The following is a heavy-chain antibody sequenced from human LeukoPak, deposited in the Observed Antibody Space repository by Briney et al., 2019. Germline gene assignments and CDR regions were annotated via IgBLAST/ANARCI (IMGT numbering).Heavy chain of an antibody. J-gene: IGHJ5*02. D-gene: IGHD3-10*01. Sequence: VASVKVSCKASGYTFTSYGISWVRQAPGQGLEWMGWISAYNGNTNYAQKLQGRVTMTTDTSTSTAYMELRSLRSDDTAVYYCARASGPMVRGVPGYNWFDPWGQGTLVTVSS. CDR1: GYTFTSYG. CDR2: ISAYNGNT. V-gene: IGHV1-18*01. CDR3: ARASGPMVRGVPGYNWFDP.